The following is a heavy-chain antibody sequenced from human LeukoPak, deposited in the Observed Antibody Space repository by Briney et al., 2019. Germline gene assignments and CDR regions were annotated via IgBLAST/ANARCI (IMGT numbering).Heavy chain of an antibody. D-gene: IGHD6-13*01. CDR3: ARVYYSSSYYYWYFDL. Sequence: SETLSLTCTVSGGSISSYYWSWMRQPPGKGLEWIGYIYYSGSTNYNPSLKSRVTISVDTSKNQFSLKLSSVTAADTAVYYCARVYYSSSYYYWYFDLWGRGTLVTVSS. CDR1: GGSISSYY. V-gene: IGHV4-59*01. CDR2: IYYSGST. J-gene: IGHJ2*01.